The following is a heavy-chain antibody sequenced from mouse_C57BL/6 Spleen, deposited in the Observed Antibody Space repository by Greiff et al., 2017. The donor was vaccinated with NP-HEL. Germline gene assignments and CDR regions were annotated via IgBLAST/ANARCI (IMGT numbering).Heavy chain of an antibody. V-gene: IGHV1-61*01. J-gene: IGHJ3*01. Sequence: VQLQQPGAELVRPGSSVKLSCKASGYTFTSYWMDWVKQRPGQGLEWIGNIYPSDSETHYNQKFKDKATLTVDKYSSTAYMQLSSLTSEDSAVYYCARLGDYEFAYWGQGTLVTVSA. D-gene: IGHD2-4*01. CDR1: GYTFTSYW. CDR2: IYPSDSET. CDR3: ARLGDYEFAY.